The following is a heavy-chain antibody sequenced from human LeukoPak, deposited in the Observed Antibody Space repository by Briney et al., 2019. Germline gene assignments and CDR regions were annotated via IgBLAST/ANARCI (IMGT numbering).Heavy chain of an antibody. CDR3: ATGNYSSGWYPLDY. J-gene: IGHJ4*02. V-gene: IGHV1-2*02. Sequence: ASVKVSCKASAYTFTGYYMHWVRQAPGQGLEWMGWINPNSGGTNYAQKFQDRVTMTRDTSISTAYMELSRLRSDDTAVYYCATGNYSSGWYPLDYWGQGTLVTVSS. CDR1: AYTFTGYY. D-gene: IGHD6-19*01. CDR2: INPNSGGT.